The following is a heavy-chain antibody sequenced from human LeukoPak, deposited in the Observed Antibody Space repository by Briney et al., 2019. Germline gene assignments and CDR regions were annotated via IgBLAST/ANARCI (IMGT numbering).Heavy chain of an antibody. CDR3: ARLYSGSYYDDY. V-gene: IGHV4-39*01. Sequence: PSETLSLTCTVSGGSISSSSYYWDWIRQPPGKGLEWIGSIYYSGSTYYNPSLKSRFTISVDTSKNQFSLKLSSVTAADTAVYYCARLYSGSYYDDYWGQGTLVSVSS. CDR1: GGSISSSSYY. CDR2: IYYSGST. J-gene: IGHJ4*02. D-gene: IGHD1-26*01.